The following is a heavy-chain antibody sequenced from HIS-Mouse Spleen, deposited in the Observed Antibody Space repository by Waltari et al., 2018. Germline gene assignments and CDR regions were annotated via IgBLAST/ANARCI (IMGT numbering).Heavy chain of an antibody. Sequence: QVQLVQSGAEVKKPGASVKVSCKASGYTFTGYFMDGVRKAPGQGLEGMEWTNPTGGGTNYEKKFPGRVTMTRDTSISTAYMELSRLRSDDTAVYYCARGGLGIDYWGQGTLVTVSS. J-gene: IGHJ4*02. V-gene: IGHV1-2*02. CDR3: ARGGLGIDY. CDR1: GYTFTGYF. CDR2: TNPTGGGT. D-gene: IGHD7-27*01.